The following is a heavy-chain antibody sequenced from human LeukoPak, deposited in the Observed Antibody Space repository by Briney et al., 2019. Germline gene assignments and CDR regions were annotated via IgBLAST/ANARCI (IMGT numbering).Heavy chain of an antibody. CDR1: GYTFTGYY. V-gene: IGHV1-2*02. Sequence: ASVKVSCKASGYTFTGYYMHWVRQAPGQGLEWMGWINPNSGGTNYAQKFQGRVTMTRDTSISTAYMELSRLGSDDTAVYYCARVLSYSSGWYDYWGQGTLVTVSS. CDR3: ARVLSYSSGWYDY. D-gene: IGHD6-19*01. CDR2: INPNSGGT. J-gene: IGHJ4*02.